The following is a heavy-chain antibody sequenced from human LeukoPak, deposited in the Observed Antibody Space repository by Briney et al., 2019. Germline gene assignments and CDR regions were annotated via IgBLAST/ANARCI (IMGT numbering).Heavy chain of an antibody. V-gene: IGHV3-33*08. CDR1: GFTFSNYS. J-gene: IGHJ4*02. D-gene: IGHD6-19*01. Sequence: GGSLRLSCAASGFTFSNYSMAWVRQAPGKGLEWVAVIWYDGSNKYYADSVKGRFTISRDNSKSTLYLQMDSLRAEDTAVYYCARLGSAWFLDYWGQGTLVTVSS. CDR3: ARLGSAWFLDY. CDR2: IWYDGSNK.